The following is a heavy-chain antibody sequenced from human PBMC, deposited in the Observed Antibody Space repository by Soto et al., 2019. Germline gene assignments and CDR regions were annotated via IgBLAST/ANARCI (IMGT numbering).Heavy chain of an antibody. V-gene: IGHV4-34*01. Sequence: SETLSLTCAVYGGSFSGYYWSWIRQRPGKGLEWIGEINHSGSTNYNPSLKSRVTISVDTSKNQFSLKLSSVTAADTVVYYCARSHRWPTAEYFQHWRQGTLVTVS. CDR3: ARSHRWPTAEYFQH. CDR1: GGSFSGYY. J-gene: IGHJ1*01. CDR2: INHSGST.